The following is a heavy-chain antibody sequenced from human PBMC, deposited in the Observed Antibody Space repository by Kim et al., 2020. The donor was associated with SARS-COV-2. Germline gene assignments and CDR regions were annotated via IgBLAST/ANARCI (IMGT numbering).Heavy chain of an antibody. J-gene: IGHJ3*02. CDR3: TRVPPYSNSWWDAFDM. CDR1: GFPFSDSA. V-gene: IGHV3-73*01. CDR2: IRSKANSYAT. D-gene: IGHD6-13*01. Sequence: GGSLSLSCAASGFPFSDSAMYWVRQASGKGLEWVGRIRSKANSYATEYDVSVKGRFIISRDDSKNTAYLQMNSLKTEDTAIYYCTRVPPYSNSWWDAFDMWGQGTMVTVSS.